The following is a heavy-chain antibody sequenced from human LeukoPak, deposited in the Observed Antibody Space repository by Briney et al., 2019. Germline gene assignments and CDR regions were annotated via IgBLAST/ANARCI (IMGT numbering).Heavy chain of an antibody. D-gene: IGHD3-22*01. CDR1: GGTFSSYA. J-gene: IGHJ4*02. CDR2: INPSGGST. Sequence: GASVKVPCKASGGTFSSYAISWVRQAPGQGLEWMGIINPSGGSTSYAQKFQGRVTMTRDMSTSTVYMELSSLRSEDTAVYYCARARYYYDSSGYYYRSKGGQFDYWGQGTLVTVSS. V-gene: IGHV1-46*01. CDR3: ARARYYYDSSGYYYRSKGGQFDY.